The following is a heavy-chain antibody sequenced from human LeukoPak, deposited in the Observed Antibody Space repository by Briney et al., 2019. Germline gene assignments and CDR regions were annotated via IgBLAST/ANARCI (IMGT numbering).Heavy chain of an antibody. Sequence: GGSLRLSCAASGFTFNSYTMNWVRQAPGKGLEWVSSISSSGSYKYYADSVKGRFTISRDNAKNSLYLQMNSLRAEDTAVYYCANADDSSGYYPYYFDYWGQGTLVTVSS. CDR1: GFTFNSYT. J-gene: IGHJ4*02. V-gene: IGHV3-21*04. CDR2: ISSSGSYK. CDR3: ANADDSSGYYPYYFDY. D-gene: IGHD3-22*01.